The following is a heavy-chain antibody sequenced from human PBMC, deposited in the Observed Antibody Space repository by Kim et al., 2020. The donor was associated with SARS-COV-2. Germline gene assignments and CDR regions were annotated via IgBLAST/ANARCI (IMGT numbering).Heavy chain of an antibody. CDR1: GFTFSDSA. J-gene: IGHJ3*02. V-gene: IGHV3-73*01. Sequence: GGSLRLSCAASGFTFSDSAMYWVRQASGKGLEWVGRIRSKANSYATAYDVSVKGRFIISRDNSKNTAYLQMNSLKTEDTAIYYCTRVSPYSNSWWDGFDIWGQGTMVTVSS. CDR3: TRVSPYSNSWWDGFDI. CDR2: IRSKANSYAT. D-gene: IGHD6-13*01.